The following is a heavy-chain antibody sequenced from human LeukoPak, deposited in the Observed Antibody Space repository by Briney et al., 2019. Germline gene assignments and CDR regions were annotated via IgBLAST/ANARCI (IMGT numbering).Heavy chain of an antibody. CDR3: ASDYYDRSQY. Sequence: GGSLRLSCAASGFTFSGYDMHWVRQAPGKGLEWVALIRSDGSDKYYADSVKGRFTISRDNAKNSLYLQMNSLRAEDTAVYYCASDYYDRSQYWGQGTLVTVSS. J-gene: IGHJ4*02. D-gene: IGHD3-22*01. V-gene: IGHV3-33*01. CDR1: GFTFSGYD. CDR2: IRSDGSDK.